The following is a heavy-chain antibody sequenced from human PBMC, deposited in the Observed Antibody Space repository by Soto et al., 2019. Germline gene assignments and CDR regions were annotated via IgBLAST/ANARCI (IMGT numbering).Heavy chain of an antibody. J-gene: IGHJ6*02. Sequence: GGSLRLSCAASGFTFSSYAMSWVRQAPGKGLEWVSAISGSGGSTYYADSVKGRFTISRDNSKNTLYLQMNSLRAEDTAVYYCAKDPALVTLKRYFDWYGYYYGMDVWGQGTTVTVSS. CDR1: GFTFSSYA. CDR2: ISGSGGST. V-gene: IGHV3-23*01. D-gene: IGHD3-9*01. CDR3: AKDPALVTLKRYFDWYGYYYGMDV.